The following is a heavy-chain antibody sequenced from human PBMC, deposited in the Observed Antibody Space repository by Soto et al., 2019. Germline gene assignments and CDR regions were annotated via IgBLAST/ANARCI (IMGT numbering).Heavy chain of an antibody. D-gene: IGHD2-2*01. CDR3: GRHDCISSSCYYYYYYSMDV. J-gene: IGHJ6*02. V-gene: IGHV1-69*13. CDR1: GYTFTNYA. Sequence: SVKVSCKASGYTFTNYAISWVRQAPGRGLEWMGGIIPIFDTANYAQKFQGRVTITADESTSTAYMELSSLRSEDTAVYYCGRHDCISSSCYYYYYYSMDVWGQGTTVTVSS. CDR2: IIPIFDTA.